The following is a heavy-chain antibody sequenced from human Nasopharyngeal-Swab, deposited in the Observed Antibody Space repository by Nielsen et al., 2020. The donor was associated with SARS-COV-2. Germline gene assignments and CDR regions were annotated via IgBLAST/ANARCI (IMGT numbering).Heavy chain of an antibody. CDR3: TTDVYYDFWSGYSPYFDY. D-gene: IGHD3-3*01. V-gene: IGHV3-15*01. CDR1: GFTFDDYG. CDR2: IKSKTDGGTT. J-gene: IGHJ4*02. Sequence: GESLKISCAASGFTFDDYGMSWVRQAPGKGLEWVGRIKSKTDGGTTDYAAPVKGRFTISRDDSKNTLYLQMNSLKTEDTAVYYCTTDVYYDFWSGYSPYFDYWGQGTLVTVSS.